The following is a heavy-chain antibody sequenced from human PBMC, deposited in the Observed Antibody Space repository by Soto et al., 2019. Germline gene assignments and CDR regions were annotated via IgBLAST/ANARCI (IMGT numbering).Heavy chain of an antibody. J-gene: IGHJ4*02. CDR3: ARGRTNGVRYFEL. CDR1: GGSISSGDYY. CDR2: IYYSGST. D-gene: IGHD2-8*01. V-gene: IGHV4-30-4*01. Sequence: SETLSLTCTVSGGSISSGDYYWSWIRQPPGKGLEWIGYIYYSGSTYYNPSLKSRVTISVDTSKNQFSLKLSSVTAADTAVYYCARGRTNGVRYFELGGEGTLVTVP.